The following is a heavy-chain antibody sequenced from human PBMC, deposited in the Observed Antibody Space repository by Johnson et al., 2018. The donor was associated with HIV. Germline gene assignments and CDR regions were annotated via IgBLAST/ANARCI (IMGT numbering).Heavy chain of an antibody. CDR2: IYSGGST. CDR1: GFTFSSYA. CDR3: ARVKGAFDI. V-gene: IGHV3-66*02. Sequence: VQLVESGGGLIQPGGSLRLSCEASGFTFSSYAMNWVRQAPGKGLEWVSVIYSGGSTYYADSVKGRFTISRDNSKNTLYLQMNSLRGEDTAVYYCARVKGAFDIWGQGTMVTVSS. J-gene: IGHJ3*02.